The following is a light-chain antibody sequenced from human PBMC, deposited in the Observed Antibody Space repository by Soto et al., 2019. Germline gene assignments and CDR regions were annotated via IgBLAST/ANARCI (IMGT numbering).Light chain of an antibody. CDR1: QSISSDT. J-gene: IGKJ2*01. Sequence: EIVLTQSPGTLSLSPGERATLSCRASQSISSDTLAWYQQIPGQAPRLLIYAASYRATGVPDRFSGSGSGTDFILTISRLDPEDFAVYYCHQYGSLPRTFGQGTKLEIK. CDR2: AAS. V-gene: IGKV3-20*01. CDR3: HQYGSLPRT.